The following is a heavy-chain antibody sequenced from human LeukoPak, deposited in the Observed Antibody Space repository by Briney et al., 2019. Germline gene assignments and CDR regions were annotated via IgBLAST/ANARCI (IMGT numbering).Heavy chain of an antibody. D-gene: IGHD3-22*01. V-gene: IGHV4-34*01. Sequence: PSETLSLTCAVYGGSFSGYYWNWIRQPPGKGLEWIEEINHSGSTDCIPSLKSRVTISVDTSKNQFSLKLSSVTAADTAVYYCAKTRTYYDSSKGAFDVWGQGTTVTVSS. CDR2: INHSGST. CDR3: AKTRTYYDSSKGAFDV. CDR1: GGSFSGYY. J-gene: IGHJ3*01.